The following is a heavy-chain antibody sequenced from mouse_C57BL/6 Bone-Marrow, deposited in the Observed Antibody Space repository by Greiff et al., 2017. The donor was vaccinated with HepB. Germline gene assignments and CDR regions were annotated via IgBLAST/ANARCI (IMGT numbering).Heavy chain of an antibody. D-gene: IGHD2-3*01. J-gene: IGHJ2*01. Sequence: DVQLVESGGDLVKPGGSLKLSCAATGFTFSSYGMAWVRQTPDKRLEWVATISSGGSYTYYPDSVKGRFTISRDNAKNTLYLQMSSLKSEDTAMYYCVRRDGDFWGQGTTVTVSS. V-gene: IGHV5-6*02. CDR2: ISSGGSYT. CDR1: GFTFSSYG. CDR3: VRRDGDF.